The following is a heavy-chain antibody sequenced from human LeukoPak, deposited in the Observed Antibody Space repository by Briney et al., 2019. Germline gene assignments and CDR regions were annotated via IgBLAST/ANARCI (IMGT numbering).Heavy chain of an antibody. V-gene: IGHV4-39*01. CDR3: ARRTSNWYYFDF. D-gene: IGHD6-13*01. J-gene: IGHJ4*02. CDR1: GDSISSSSCW. Sequence: SATLSLTCSVSGDSISSSSCWWGWIRQPPGKGLEWIGTIYSSGNTYYNPPLESRVTISVDTSRNQFSLTLTSVTAADTAVYYCARRTSNWYYFDFWGQGTLVTVSS. CDR2: IYSSGNT.